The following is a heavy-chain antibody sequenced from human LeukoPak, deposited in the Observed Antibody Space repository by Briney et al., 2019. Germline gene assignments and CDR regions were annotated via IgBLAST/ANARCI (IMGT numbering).Heavy chain of an antibody. CDR3: ARESPPNWFDP. V-gene: IGHV1-46*01. J-gene: IGHJ5*02. CDR2: INPNGGTT. CDR1: GGTFSSYA. Sequence: GASVKVSCKASGGTFSSYAISWVRQAPGQGLEWMGIINPNGGTTSYAQKFQGRVTMTRDTSTSTVYMGLSSLRSGDTAMYYCARESPPNWFDPWGQGTLVTVSS.